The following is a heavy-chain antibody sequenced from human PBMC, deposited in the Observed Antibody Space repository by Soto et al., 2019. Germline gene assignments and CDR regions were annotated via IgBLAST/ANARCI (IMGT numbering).Heavy chain of an antibody. J-gene: IGHJ6*02. CDR3: ATRTDYYYGSGSLGGMDV. CDR1: GGSISSGSYY. CDR2: IYYSGST. D-gene: IGHD3-10*01. V-gene: IGHV4-31*01. Sequence: QVQLQESGPGLVKPSQTLSLTCTVSGGSISSGSYYWSWIHQLPGKGLEWIGYIYYSGSTYYNPSLKSLFTISVDTSKNQFSLKLNSVTAADTAVYYCATRTDYYYGSGSLGGMDVWGQGTTVTVSS.